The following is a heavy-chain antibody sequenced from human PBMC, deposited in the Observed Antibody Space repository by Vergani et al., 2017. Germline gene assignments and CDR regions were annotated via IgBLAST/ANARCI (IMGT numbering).Heavy chain of an antibody. J-gene: IGHJ6*03. CDR3: AKADYDFWSGYASNYYYYMDV. V-gene: IGHV3-23*01. Sequence: EVQLLESGGGLVQPGGSLRLSCAASGFTFSSYAMSWVRQAPGKGLEWGSAISGSGGSTYYADSVKGRFTISRDNSKNTLYLQMNSLRAEDTAVYYCAKADYDFWSGYASNYYYYMDVWGKGTTVTVSS. CDR1: GFTFSSYA. CDR2: ISGSGGST. D-gene: IGHD3-3*01.